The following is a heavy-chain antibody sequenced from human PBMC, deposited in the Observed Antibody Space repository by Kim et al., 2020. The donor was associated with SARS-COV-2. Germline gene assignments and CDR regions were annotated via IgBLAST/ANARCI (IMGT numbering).Heavy chain of an antibody. Sequence: SETLSLTCTVSGGSISSSSYFWGWIRQPPGKGLEWIGSVFYSGTTYYSPSLKSRXTISXXXSKXXXSXXLSSVXXADXAXYXXXSDXXXPDXXXM. D-gene: IGHD2-21*01. V-gene: IGHV4-39*07. J-gene: IGHJ6*01. CDR2: VFYSGTT. CDR3: XSDXXXPDXXXM. CDR1: GGSISSSSYF.